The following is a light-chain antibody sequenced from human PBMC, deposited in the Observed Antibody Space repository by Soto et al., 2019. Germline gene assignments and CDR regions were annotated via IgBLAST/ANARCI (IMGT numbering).Light chain of an antibody. CDR1: QMIYTW. CDR2: EAS. Sequence: DIQITQSPSTLSASVGDSVTITCRASQMIYTWLAWYQQRPGKAPKLLIYEASSLDVGVPSRFSGSGSGTEFTLTISSLQPDDSATYYCQQYMWTFGQGTKVDIK. CDR3: QQYMWT. J-gene: IGKJ1*01. V-gene: IGKV1-5*03.